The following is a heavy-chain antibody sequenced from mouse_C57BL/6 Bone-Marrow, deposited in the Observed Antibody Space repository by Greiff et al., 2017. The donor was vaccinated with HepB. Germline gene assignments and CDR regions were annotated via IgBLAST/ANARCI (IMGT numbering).Heavy chain of an antibody. J-gene: IGHJ1*03. CDR2: IYPGSGST. CDR1: GYTFTSYW. V-gene: IGHV1-55*01. D-gene: IGHD2-2*01. Sequence: QVQLQQPGAELVKPGASVKMSCKASGYTFTSYWITWVKQRPGQGLEWIGDIYPGSGSTNYNEKFKSKATLTVDTSSSTAYMQLSSLTSEDSAVYYCARGGYDDEDWYFDVWGTGTTVTVSS. CDR3: ARGGYDDEDWYFDV.